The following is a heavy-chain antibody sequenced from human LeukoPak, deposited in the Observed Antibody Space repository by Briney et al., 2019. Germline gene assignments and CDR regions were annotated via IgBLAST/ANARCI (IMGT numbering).Heavy chain of an antibody. J-gene: IGHJ4*02. V-gene: IGHV3-33*01. Sequence: GGSLRLSCAASGFTFSSYGMHWVRQAPGKGLEWVAVIWFDGSNKFYRDSVRGRFTISRDDSKNTVYLQMNSLTAEDTAVYYCARASSRSTIFDSWGQGTLVTVSS. CDR2: IWFDGSNK. D-gene: IGHD5/OR15-5a*01. CDR1: GFTFSSYG. CDR3: ARASSRSTIFDS.